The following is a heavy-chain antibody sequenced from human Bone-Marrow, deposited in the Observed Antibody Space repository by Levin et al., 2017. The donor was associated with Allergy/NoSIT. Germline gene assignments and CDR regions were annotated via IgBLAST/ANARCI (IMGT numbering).Heavy chain of an antibody. Sequence: GESLKISCKGSGYSFTSYWIGWVRQMPGKGLEWMGIIYPGDSDTRYSPSFQGQVTISADKSISTAYLQWSSLKASDTAMYYCARHLHRACSGGSCYPYYFDYWGQGTLVTVSS. D-gene: IGHD2-15*01. CDR3: ARHLHRACSGGSCYPYYFDY. J-gene: IGHJ4*02. CDR1: GYSFTSYW. CDR2: IYPGDSDT. V-gene: IGHV5-51*01.